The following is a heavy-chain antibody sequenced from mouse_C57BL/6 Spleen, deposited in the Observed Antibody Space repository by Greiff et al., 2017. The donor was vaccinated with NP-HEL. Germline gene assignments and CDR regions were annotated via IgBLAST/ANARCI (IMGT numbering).Heavy chain of an antibody. J-gene: IGHJ2*01. CDR3: ARWGNSPYYFDY. CDR1: GYTFTSYW. V-gene: IGHV1-69*01. Sequence: QVQLQQPGAELVMPGASVKLSCKASGYTFTSYWMHWVKQRPGQGLEWIGEIDPSDSYTNYNQKFKGKSTLTVDKSSSTAYMQLSSLTSEDSAVYYCARWGNSPYYFDYWGQGTTLTVSS. CDR2: IDPSDSYT.